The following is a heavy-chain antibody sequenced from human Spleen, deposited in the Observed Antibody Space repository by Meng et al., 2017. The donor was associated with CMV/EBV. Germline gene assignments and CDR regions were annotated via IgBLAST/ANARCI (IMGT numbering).Heavy chain of an antibody. D-gene: IGHD3-9*01. CDR1: GGSISSSSYD. V-gene: IGHV4-39*01. CDR2: IYYSGRT. Sequence: CTVSGGSISSSSYDWGWIRQPPVKGLEWIGSIYYSGRTYYNPSLKSRVTISVDTSKNQFSLKLSSVTAADTAVYYCARGDDILNWFDPWGQGTLVTVSS. CDR3: ARGDDILNWFDP. J-gene: IGHJ5*02.